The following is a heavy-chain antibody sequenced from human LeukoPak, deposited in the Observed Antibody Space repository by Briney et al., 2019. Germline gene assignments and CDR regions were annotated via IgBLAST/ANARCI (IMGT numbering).Heavy chain of an antibody. CDR3: ATSARTYIGSSLDY. J-gene: IGHJ4*02. V-gene: IGHV3-74*01. CDR2: ISSDASIT. Sequence: GGSLRLSCAASGLTFSTYWMHWVRQDPGKGLVWVSRISSDASITSYADPVKGRFTIFRDNAKNTLYLQMNSLRAEDTALYYCATSARTYIGSSLDYWGQGTLVTVSS. CDR1: GLTFSTYW. D-gene: IGHD2-15*01.